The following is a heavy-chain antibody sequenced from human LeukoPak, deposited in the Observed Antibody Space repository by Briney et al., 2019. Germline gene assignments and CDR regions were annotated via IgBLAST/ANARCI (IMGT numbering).Heavy chain of an antibody. CDR2: TSGSGGNT. V-gene: IGHV3-23*01. CDR3: ATSRHSGIRDGFDI. J-gene: IGHJ3*02. Sequence: GGSLRLSCAASGFTFSNYAMSWVRQAPGKGLEWVSETSGSGGNTYYADSVKGRFTISRDNSKNTLYLQMNSLRAEDTAVYYCATSRHSGIRDGFDIWGQGTMVTVSS. D-gene: IGHD3-10*01. CDR1: GFTFSNYA.